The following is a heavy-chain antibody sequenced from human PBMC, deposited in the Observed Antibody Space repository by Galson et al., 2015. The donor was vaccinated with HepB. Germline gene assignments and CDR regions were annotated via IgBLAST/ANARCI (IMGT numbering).Heavy chain of an antibody. CDR3: ARQNYYGAGNNYMDYYYSGLDV. V-gene: IGHV3-21*01. D-gene: IGHD3-10*01. J-gene: IGHJ6*02. CDR1: GFAYNSYT. CDR2: ISRSGNYI. Sequence: SLRLSCAASGFAYNSYTLNWVRQSPGKGLEWVSSISRSGNYIYYADSVRGRFTVSRDNAKNSLYLQLHSLRAEDTAAYFCARQNYYGAGNNYMDYYYSGLDVWGQGTTVTVSS.